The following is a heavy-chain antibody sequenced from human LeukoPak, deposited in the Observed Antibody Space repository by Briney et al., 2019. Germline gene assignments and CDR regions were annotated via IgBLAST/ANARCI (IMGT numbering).Heavy chain of an antibody. CDR1: GGSIGSNY. J-gene: IGHJ4*02. Sequence: PSETLSLTCTVSGGSIGSNYWTWIRQPPGKGLEYIGYIYYTGGTNYNPSLKSRVTISVDTSKNQFSLKLTSVAAADTAVYFCAKYGNSGWVIDNWGQGTLVTVSS. CDR2: IYYTGGT. CDR3: AKYGNSGWVIDN. D-gene: IGHD6-19*01. V-gene: IGHV4-59*08.